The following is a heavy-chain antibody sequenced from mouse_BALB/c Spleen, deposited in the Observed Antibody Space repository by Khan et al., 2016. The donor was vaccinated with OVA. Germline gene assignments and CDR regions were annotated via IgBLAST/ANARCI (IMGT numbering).Heavy chain of an antibody. J-gene: IGHJ2*01. CDR2: IYPGDGNS. Sequence: QVQLKQSGTELARPGASVKLSCKASGYTFTSYWMQWVKQRPGQGLEWIGAIYPGDGNSRYTQKFKGKATLTADKSSSTAYMQLSSLASEDSAVYYGERGGINTGYFDYWGQGTTLTVSS. CDR1: GYTFTSYW. D-gene: IGHD1-1*01. CDR3: ERGGINTGYFDY. V-gene: IGHV1-87*01.